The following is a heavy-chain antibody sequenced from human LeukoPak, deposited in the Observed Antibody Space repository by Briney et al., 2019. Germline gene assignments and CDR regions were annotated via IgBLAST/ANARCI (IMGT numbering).Heavy chain of an antibody. J-gene: IGHJ5*02. Sequence: SETLSLTCAVYGGSFSGYYWSWIRQPSGKGLEWIGEINHSGSTNYNPSLKSRVTISVDTSKNQFSLKLSSVTAADTAVYYCAREFGVVVVAATYNWFDPWGQGTLVTVSS. CDR3: AREFGVVVVAATYNWFDP. V-gene: IGHV4-34*01. D-gene: IGHD2-15*01. CDR1: GGSFSGYY. CDR2: INHSGST.